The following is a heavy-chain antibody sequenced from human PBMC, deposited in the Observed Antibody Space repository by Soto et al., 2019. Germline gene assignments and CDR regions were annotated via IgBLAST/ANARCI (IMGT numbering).Heavy chain of an antibody. D-gene: IGHD3-22*01. Sequence: SETLSLTCTVSGGSISSGDYYWSWIRQPPGKGLEWIGYIYYSGSTYYNPSLKSRVTISVDTSKNQFSLKLSSVTAADTAVYYCAQLGRHWDSSGFDYWGQGTLVTVSS. V-gene: IGHV4-30-4*01. CDR3: AQLGRHWDSSGFDY. CDR1: GGSISSGDYY. CDR2: IYYSGST. J-gene: IGHJ4*02.